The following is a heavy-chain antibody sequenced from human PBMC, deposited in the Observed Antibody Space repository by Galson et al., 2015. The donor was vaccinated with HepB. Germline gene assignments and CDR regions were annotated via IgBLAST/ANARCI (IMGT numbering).Heavy chain of an antibody. CDR3: AKDQTGWRFGMVRGDAFDI. V-gene: IGHV3-30*18. D-gene: IGHD3-10*01. CDR2: ISYDGTNK. CDR1: GFTFSTYA. J-gene: IGHJ3*02. Sequence: SLRLSCAASGFTFSTYAMNWVRQAPGKGLEWVAVISYDGTNKYYADSVKGRFTISRDNSKNTLYLQMNSLRAEDTAVYYCAKDQTGWRFGMVRGDAFDIWGQGTMVTVSS.